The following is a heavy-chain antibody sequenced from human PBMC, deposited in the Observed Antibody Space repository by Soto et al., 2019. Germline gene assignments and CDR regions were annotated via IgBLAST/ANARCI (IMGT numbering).Heavy chain of an antibody. CDR2: INADNGNT. V-gene: IGHV1-3*01. D-gene: IGHD5-18*01. J-gene: IGHJ4*02. CDR3: ARRGYTYGYYFDH. Sequence: GAPVKVSCKASGYTFSNYAMHWVRQAPGQRLEWMGWINADNGNTKYSQKFQGRVTITRDTSASTAYMALSSLRSEHTAVYYCARRGYTYGYYFDHWGQGALVTVSS. CDR1: GYTFSNYA.